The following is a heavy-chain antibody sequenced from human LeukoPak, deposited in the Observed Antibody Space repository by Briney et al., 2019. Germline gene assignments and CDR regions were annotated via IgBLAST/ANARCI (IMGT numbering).Heavy chain of an antibody. CDR3: ARSFGRGFNY. CDR2: IYTSGST. D-gene: IGHD3-10*01. CDR1: GASIRGGTYY. J-gene: IGHJ4*02. Sequence: SETLSLTCNVSGASIRGGTYYWSWIRQPAGKGLEWIGRIYTSGSTNYNPSLWSRVTISEDTSKNQFSLKMTSVTAADTAVYYCARSFGRGFNYWGQGTQVIVSS. V-gene: IGHV4-61*02.